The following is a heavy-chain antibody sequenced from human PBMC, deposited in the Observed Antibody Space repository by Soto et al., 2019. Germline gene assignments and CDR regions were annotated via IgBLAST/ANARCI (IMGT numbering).Heavy chain of an antibody. CDR1: GYTFTSYG. D-gene: IGHD2-2*01. J-gene: IGHJ4*02. V-gene: IGHV1-18*01. CDR2: ISAYNGNT. Sequence: QVQLVQSGAEVKKPGASVKVSCKASGYTFTSYGIIWVRQAPGQGLEWMGWISAYNGNTNYAQKLQGRVTMTTDTSTSTAYMELRSLRSDDTAVYYCARYCSSTSCYRGVAYDYWGQGTLVTVSS. CDR3: ARYCSSTSCYRGVAYDY.